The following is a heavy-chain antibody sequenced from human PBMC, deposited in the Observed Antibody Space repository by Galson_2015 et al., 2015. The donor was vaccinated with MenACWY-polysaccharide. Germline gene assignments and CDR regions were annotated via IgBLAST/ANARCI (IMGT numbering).Heavy chain of an antibody. Sequence: SLSLSCAASGFTFDTYSLIWVRQAPGQGLQWVSAISGNSAYIYYADSVKGRFTISRDNAKNSLYLQMNSLRAEDTAIYYCASRTRFRTGSGPEDYWGQGTLVTVSS. D-gene: IGHD1/OR15-1a*01. CDR3: ASRTRFRTGSGPEDY. V-gene: IGHV3-21*01. CDR1: GFTFDTYS. J-gene: IGHJ4*02. CDR2: ISGNSAYI.